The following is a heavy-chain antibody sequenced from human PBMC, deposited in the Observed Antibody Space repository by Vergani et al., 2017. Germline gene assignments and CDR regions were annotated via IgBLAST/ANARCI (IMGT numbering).Heavy chain of an antibody. CDR1: GGSISSGSYY. CDR2: IYTSGST. Sequence: QVQLQESGPGLVKPSQTLSLTCTVSGGSISSGSYYWSWIRQPAGKGLEWIGRIYTSGSTNYNPSLKSRVTISVDTSKNQCSLKLSSVTAADTAVYYCARGTAEYYYDSSGDNWFDPWGQGTLVTVSS. V-gene: IGHV4-61*02. CDR3: ARGTAEYYYDSSGDNWFDP. J-gene: IGHJ5*02. D-gene: IGHD3-22*01.